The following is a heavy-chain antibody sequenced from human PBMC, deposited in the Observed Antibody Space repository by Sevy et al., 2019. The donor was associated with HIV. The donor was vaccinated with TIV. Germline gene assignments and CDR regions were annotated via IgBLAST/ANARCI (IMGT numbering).Heavy chain of an antibody. CDR2: ISPYSDGP. D-gene: IGHD2-8*01. Sequence: ASVKVSCKTSGYNFNGYYIHWVRQAPGQGLEWMGWISPYSDGPNYSQRFQGRVTLTRDTSISTAYMELRSLRSDDTAVYYGTTVRVYQPPSWGQGTLVTVSS. CDR1: GYNFNGYY. V-gene: IGHV1-2*02. J-gene: IGHJ5*02. CDR3: TTVRVYQPPS.